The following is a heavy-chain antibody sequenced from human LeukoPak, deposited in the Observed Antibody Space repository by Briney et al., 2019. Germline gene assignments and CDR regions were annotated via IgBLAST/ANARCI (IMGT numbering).Heavy chain of an antibody. J-gene: IGHJ3*02. D-gene: IGHD1-1*01. CDR1: GGSVSSGPYY. Sequence: SETLSLTCSVSGGSVSSGPYYWSWIRQPPGKGLQWIGYIYFTGSTNYNPSLKRPVTISADTSKNQLSLRLNSVTATDTDLYYGARRKLASDAFDRWGQGTLVSASS. CDR3: ARRKLASDAFDR. V-gene: IGHV4-61*01. CDR2: IYFTGST.